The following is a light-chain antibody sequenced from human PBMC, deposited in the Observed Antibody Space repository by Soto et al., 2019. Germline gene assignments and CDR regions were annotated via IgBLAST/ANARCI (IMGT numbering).Light chain of an antibody. J-gene: IGLJ1*01. CDR1: SSSIGSNI. Sequence: QSVLTQPPSASGTPGQRVTISCSGSSSSIGSNIVNWYQHLPGTAPKLLIHSNNQRPSGVPDRFAGSKSGTSASLAISGLQSEDEADYYCTAWDDSLNGYVFGTGTKVTVL. CDR3: TAWDDSLNGYV. V-gene: IGLV1-44*01. CDR2: SNN.